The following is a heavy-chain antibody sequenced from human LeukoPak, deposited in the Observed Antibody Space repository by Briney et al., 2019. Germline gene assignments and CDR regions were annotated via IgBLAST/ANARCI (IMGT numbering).Heavy chain of an antibody. D-gene: IGHD3-10*01. J-gene: IGHJ4*02. CDR1: GFTFSSYS. CDR3: ARERGVRGVIIDY. CDR2: ISSSSTI. V-gene: IGHV3-48*04. Sequence: GRSLRLSCAASGFTFSSYSMNWVRQAPGKRLEWVSYISSSSTIYYADSVKGRFTISRDNAKNSLYLQMNSLRAEDTAVYYCARERGVRGVIIDYWGQGTLVTVSS.